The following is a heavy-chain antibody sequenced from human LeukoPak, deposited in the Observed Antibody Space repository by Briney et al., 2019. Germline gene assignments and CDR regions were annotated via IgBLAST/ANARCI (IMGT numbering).Heavy chain of an antibody. Sequence: GGSLRLSCAASGFTFSSYGMHWVRQAPGKGLEWVAFIRYDGSNKYYADSVKGRFTISRDNSKNTLYLQMNSLRAEDTAVYYCAKDGYYYGSGSYYTNWGQGTLVTVSS. J-gene: IGHJ4*02. CDR3: AKDGYYYGSGSYYTN. V-gene: IGHV3-30*02. D-gene: IGHD3-10*01. CDR1: GFTFSSYG. CDR2: IRYDGSNK.